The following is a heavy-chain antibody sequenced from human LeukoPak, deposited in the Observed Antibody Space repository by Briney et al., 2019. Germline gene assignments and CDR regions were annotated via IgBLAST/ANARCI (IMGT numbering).Heavy chain of an antibody. CDR2: IIPILGIA. CDR1: GGTFSSYA. Sequence: SVKVSCKASGGTFSSYAISWVRQAPGQGLEWMGRIIPILGIANYAQKFQGRVTITADKSTSTAYMELSSLRSEDTAVYYCARNLYYYDSSGYLGDYWGQGTLVTVSS. V-gene: IGHV1-69*04. CDR3: ARNLYYYDSSGYLGDY. J-gene: IGHJ4*02. D-gene: IGHD3-22*01.